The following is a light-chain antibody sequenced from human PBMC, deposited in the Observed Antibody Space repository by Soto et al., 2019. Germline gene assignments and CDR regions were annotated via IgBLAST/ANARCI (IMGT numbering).Light chain of an antibody. CDR3: HQYNSYST. V-gene: IGKV1-5*03. CDR2: KAP. CDR1: QSINSW. Sequence: DIQMTQSPSTLSASVGDRVTITCRASQSINSWLAWYQQKPGQAPKLLIYKAPSLESGVPSRFSGSGSGTEFTLTINSLQPDDFATYYCHQYNSYSTFGQGTKVEI. J-gene: IGKJ1*01.